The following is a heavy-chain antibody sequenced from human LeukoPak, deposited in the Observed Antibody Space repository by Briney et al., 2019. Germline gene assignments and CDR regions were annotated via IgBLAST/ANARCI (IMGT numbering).Heavy chain of an antibody. CDR1: GYIFTNCW. J-gene: IGHJ6*03. V-gene: IGHV5-51*01. CDR2: FNPGDSDI. Sequence: GESLKISCQSSGYIFTNCWIVWVRQMSGKSLEWMGMFNPGDSDIRYSPSFQGQVTFSADKATNTAYLQWSSLKASDTAMYYCARFADKQYYYYMDVWGKGTTVTVSS. CDR3: ARFADKQYYYYMDV.